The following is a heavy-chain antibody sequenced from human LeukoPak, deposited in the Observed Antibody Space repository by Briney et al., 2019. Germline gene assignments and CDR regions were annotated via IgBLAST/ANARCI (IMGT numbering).Heavy chain of an antibody. CDR2: IYYIGST. Sequence: PSETLSLTCTVSGGSISSYYWSWIRQPPGEGLEWIGYIYYIGSTNYNPSLKSRVTISVDTSKNQFSLKLSSVTAADTAVYYCARAPYDSGGYYDYYFDYWGQGTLVTVSS. CDR3: ARAPYDSGGYYDYYFDY. J-gene: IGHJ4*02. D-gene: IGHD3-22*01. CDR1: GGSISSYY. V-gene: IGHV4-59*08.